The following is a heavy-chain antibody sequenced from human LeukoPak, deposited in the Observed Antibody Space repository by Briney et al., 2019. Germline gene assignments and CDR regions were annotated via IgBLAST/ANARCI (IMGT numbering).Heavy chain of an antibody. CDR2: IYYSGST. CDR3: ARRAYYYYDMDV. Sequence: SETLSLTCGVSGMSLSDYYWTWIRQSPGKGLEWIGHIYYSGSTNYNPSLKSRVTISVDTSKNQFSLKLSSVTAADTAVYYCARRAYYYYDMDVWGQGTTVTVSS. V-gene: IGHV4-59*08. J-gene: IGHJ6*02. CDR1: GMSLSDYY.